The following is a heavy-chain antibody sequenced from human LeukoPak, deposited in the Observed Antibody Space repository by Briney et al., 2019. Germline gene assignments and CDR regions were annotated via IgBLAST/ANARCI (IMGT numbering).Heavy chain of an antibody. D-gene: IGHD6-13*01. CDR1: GGSISTYS. V-gene: IGHV4-4*07. J-gene: IGHJ4*02. CDR2: IYTSGRT. CDR3: ARQVGSSWYLDY. Sequence: PSETLSLTCTVSGGSISTYSWTWIRQPAGKGLEWIGHIYTSGRTNYNPSLKSRLSMSVDTSKSQFSLKLSSVTAAYTAVYYCARQVGSSWYLDYWGQGTLVTVSS.